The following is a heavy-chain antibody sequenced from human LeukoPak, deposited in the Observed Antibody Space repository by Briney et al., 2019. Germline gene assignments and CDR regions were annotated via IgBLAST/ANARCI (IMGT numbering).Heavy chain of an antibody. CDR3: ARDAGRFPTSPTDS. J-gene: IGHJ5*01. D-gene: IGHD2-21*01. V-gene: IGHV3-23*01. Sequence: GRSLRLSRAASRLTFCNYAMRGVRQNPGKGLAWLFTVSGSGATTYYPGSAKGRFTNSRDNSKNSLYLQMSSLRVDDTAVYYCARDAGRFPTSPTDSWGQGSLVTVSS. CDR2: VSGSGATT. CDR1: RLTFCNYA.